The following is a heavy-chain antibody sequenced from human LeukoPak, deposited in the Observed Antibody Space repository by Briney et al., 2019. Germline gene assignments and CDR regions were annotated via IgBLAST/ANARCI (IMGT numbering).Heavy chain of an antibody. CDR1: GFTFSDYY. V-gene: IGHV3-11*01. Sequence: GGSLRLSCAASGFTFSDYYMSWIRQAPGKGLEWVSYISSSGSTIYYADSVKGRFTISRDNAKNSLYLQMNSLRAEDTAVYYCAKDIQVLVGATISFDYWGQGTLVTVSS. CDR2: ISSSGSTI. J-gene: IGHJ4*02. CDR3: AKDIQVLVGATISFDY. D-gene: IGHD1-26*01.